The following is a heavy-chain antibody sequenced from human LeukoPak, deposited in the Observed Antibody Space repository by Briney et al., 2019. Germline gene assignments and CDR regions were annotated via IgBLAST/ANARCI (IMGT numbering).Heavy chain of an antibody. J-gene: IGHJ3*02. CDR2: MYYSGTT. V-gene: IGHV4-59*01. D-gene: IGHD3-16*01. CDR1: GGSISNYY. Sequence: SETLSLTCTVSGGSISNYYWSWIRQPPGKGLEWIGYMYYSGTTNYNPSLKSRVTISVDTSKNQFSLKLSSVTAADTAVYYCARDNEGGVSAFDIWGQGTMVTVSS. CDR3: ARDNEGGVSAFDI.